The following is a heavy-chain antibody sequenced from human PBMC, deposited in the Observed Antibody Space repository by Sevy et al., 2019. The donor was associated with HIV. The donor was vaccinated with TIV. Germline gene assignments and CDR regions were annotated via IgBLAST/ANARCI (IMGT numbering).Heavy chain of an antibody. Sequence: GGSLRLSCAASGFTFSSYEMNWVRQAPGKGLEWVSYISSSGSTIYYADSVKGRFTISRDNAKNSLYLQMNSLRAEDTAVYYCASVESTARGTFDYWGQGTLVTVSS. D-gene: IGHD1-1*01. CDR3: ASVESTARGTFDY. CDR2: ISSSGSTI. V-gene: IGHV3-48*03. CDR1: GFTFSSYE. J-gene: IGHJ4*02.